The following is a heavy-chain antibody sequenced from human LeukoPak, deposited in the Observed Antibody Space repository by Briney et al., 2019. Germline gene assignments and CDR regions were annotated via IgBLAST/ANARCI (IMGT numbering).Heavy chain of an antibody. J-gene: IGHJ4*02. Sequence: GGSLRLPCAASGFTFSDYYMSWIRQAPGKGLEWVSYISSSSSSTNYADSVKGRFTISRDNAKNSLYLQMNSPRAEDTAVYYCARDRQDYDYVWGSYPLDYWGQGTLVTVSS. V-gene: IGHV3-11*06. CDR1: GFTFSDYY. CDR2: ISSSSSST. CDR3: ARDRQDYDYVWGSYPLDY. D-gene: IGHD3-16*02.